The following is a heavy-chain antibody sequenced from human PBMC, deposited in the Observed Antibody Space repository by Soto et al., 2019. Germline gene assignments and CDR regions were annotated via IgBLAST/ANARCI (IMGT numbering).Heavy chain of an antibody. D-gene: IGHD2-21*01. CDR2: IFHSGST. CDR3: ARLGAYYQSLAP. Sequence: PSETLSLTCAVSGGSIIRSNWWSWVRQPPGKGLEWIGEIFHSGSTNYNPSLKSRVTITLETSKSQFSLRLTSVTASDTAVYFCARLGAYYQSLAPWGQGTVVTVSS. CDR1: GGSIIRSNW. J-gene: IGHJ5*02. V-gene: IGHV4-4*02.